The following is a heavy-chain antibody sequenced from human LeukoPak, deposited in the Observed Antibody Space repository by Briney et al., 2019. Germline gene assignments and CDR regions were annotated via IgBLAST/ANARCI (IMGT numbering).Heavy chain of an antibody. V-gene: IGHV4-59*12. CDR2: IYHSGST. Sequence: SETLSLTCTVSGGSISIYYWSWIRQPPGKRLEWIGYIYHSGSTDYNPSLKSRVTISIDTSKNQFSLQLSSVTAADTALYYCATERAGSGSPNFYYFDYWGQGILVTVSS. J-gene: IGHJ4*02. D-gene: IGHD3-10*01. CDR1: GGSISIYY. CDR3: ATERAGSGSPNFYYFDY.